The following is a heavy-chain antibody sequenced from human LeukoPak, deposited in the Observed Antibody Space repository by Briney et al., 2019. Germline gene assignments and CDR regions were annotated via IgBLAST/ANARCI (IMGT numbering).Heavy chain of an antibody. Sequence: ASVKVSCKASGYSFTGYYMHWVRQAPGQGLEWMGWINPNSGGTNYAQKFQSRVTMTRDTSISTAYMELSRLRSDDTAVYYCARDDSSGYIDYWGQGTLVTVSS. D-gene: IGHD3-22*01. J-gene: IGHJ4*02. CDR1: GYSFTGYY. CDR3: ARDDSSGYIDY. CDR2: INPNSGGT. V-gene: IGHV1-2*02.